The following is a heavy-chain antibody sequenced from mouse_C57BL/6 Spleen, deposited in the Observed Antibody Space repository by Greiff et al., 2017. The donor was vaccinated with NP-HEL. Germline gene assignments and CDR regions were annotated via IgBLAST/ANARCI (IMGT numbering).Heavy chain of an antibody. CDR3: ARDTYYYGSSYFDY. CDR2: IYPGDGDT. Sequence: QVQLQQSGPELVKPGASVKISCKASGYAFSSSWMNWVKQRPGKGLEWIGRIYPGDGDTNYNGKFKGKATLTADKSSSTAYMQLSSLTSEDSAVYFCARDTYYYGSSYFDYWGQGTTLTVSS. D-gene: IGHD1-1*01. V-gene: IGHV1-82*01. CDR1: GYAFSSSW. J-gene: IGHJ2*01.